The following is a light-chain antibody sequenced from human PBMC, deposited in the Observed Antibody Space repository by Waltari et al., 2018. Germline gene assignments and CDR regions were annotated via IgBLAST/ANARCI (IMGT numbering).Light chain of an antibody. CDR2: DVS. V-gene: IGLV2-14*03. CDR3: TSQATNNVVL. CDR1: STDVGSSHS. Sequence: QSALPHPASVSGAPGRSITISCTGTSTDVGSSHSASWYHARPVQGPKVIIYDVSDRPSGVSARFSGSESGNTASLTISGLQAEDEANYYCTSQATNNVVLFGGGTKVTVL. J-gene: IGLJ3*02.